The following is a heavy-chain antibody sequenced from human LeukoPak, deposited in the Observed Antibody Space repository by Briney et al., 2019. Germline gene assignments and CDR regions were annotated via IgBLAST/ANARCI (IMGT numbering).Heavy chain of an antibody. D-gene: IGHD2-15*01. CDR1: GFTFSSHW. Sequence: GGSLRLSCAASGFTFSSHWMHWVRQAPGKGLVWVSGISTDGSRPRYADSVNGRFTISRDNAKNTLYLQMNSLRAEDTAVYFRVRDGQGSTPLDYWGQGTLVTVSS. V-gene: IGHV3-74*01. CDR3: VRDGQGSTPLDY. CDR2: ISTDGSRP. J-gene: IGHJ4*02.